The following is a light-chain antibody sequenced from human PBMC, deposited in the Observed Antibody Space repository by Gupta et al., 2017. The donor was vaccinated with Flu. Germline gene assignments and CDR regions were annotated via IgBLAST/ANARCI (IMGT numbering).Light chain of an antibody. CDR1: RSVSNN. V-gene: IGKV3-15*01. CDR3: QHYNIWPPWT. Sequence: ERATLSCRASRSVSNNLAWYQQRPGQAPRLLILGASTRAAGIPARFSGNGSETEFTLTISGLQSEDFAVYFCQHYNIWPPWTFGQGTKAEIK. J-gene: IGKJ1*01. CDR2: GAS.